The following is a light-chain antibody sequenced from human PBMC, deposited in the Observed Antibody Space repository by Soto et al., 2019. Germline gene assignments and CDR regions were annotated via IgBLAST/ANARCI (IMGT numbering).Light chain of an antibody. CDR3: QHYNSYSEA. J-gene: IGKJ1*01. CDR1: QTISSW. V-gene: IGKV1-5*03. Sequence: DIQMTQSPSTLSGSVGDRVTITCGASQTISSWLAWYQQKPGKAPKLLIYKASTLKSGVPSRFSGSGSGTEFTLTISSLQPDDFATYYCQHYNSYSEAVGQGTKVDSK. CDR2: KAS.